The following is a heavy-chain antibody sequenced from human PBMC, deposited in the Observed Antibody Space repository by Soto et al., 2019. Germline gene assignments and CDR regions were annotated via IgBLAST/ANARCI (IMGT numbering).Heavy chain of an antibody. CDR3: ARDRDSHGLSTLYYYYYGMDV. Sequence: QVQLVESGGGVVQPGRSLRLSCAASGFTFSSYAMHWVRQAPGKGLEWVAVISYDGSNKYYADSVKGRFTISRDNSKNTLYLQMNSLRAEDTAVYYCARDRDSHGLSTLYYYYYGMDVWGQGTTVTVSS. J-gene: IGHJ6*02. CDR1: GFTFSSYA. CDR2: ISYDGSNK. D-gene: IGHD5-18*01. V-gene: IGHV3-30-3*01.